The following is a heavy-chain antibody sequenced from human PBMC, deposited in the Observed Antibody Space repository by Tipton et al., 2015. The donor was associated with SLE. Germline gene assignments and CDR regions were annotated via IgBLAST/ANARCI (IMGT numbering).Heavy chain of an antibody. D-gene: IGHD3-22*01. Sequence: AVSGFNFNYYSMDWVRQAPGRGLEWISYISSRSSTIYYADSVKGRFTISRDNAKNTLYLQMNSLSAEDTAVYSCATDGWGYYYAYCGQGSLVSVSS. CDR3: ATDGWGYYYAY. V-gene: IGHV3-48*04. CDR1: GFNFNYYS. CDR2: ISSRSSTI. J-gene: IGHJ4*02.